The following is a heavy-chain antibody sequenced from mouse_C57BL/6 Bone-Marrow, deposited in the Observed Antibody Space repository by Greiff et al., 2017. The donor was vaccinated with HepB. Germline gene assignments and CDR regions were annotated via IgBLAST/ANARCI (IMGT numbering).Heavy chain of an antibody. D-gene: IGHD2-4*01. CDR3: TRRYYDYDNYAMDY. CDR2: IRNKANNHAT. V-gene: IGHV6-6*01. J-gene: IGHJ4*01. Sequence: EVKLVESGGGLVQPGGSMKLSCAASGFTFSDAWMDWVRQSPEKGLEWVAEIRNKANNHATYYAESVKGRFTISRDDSKSSVYLQMNSLRAEDTGIYYCTRRYYDYDNYAMDYWGQGTSVTVSS. CDR1: GFTFSDAW.